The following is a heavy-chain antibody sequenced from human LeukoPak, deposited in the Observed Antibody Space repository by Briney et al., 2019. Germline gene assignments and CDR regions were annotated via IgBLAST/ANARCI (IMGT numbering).Heavy chain of an antibody. Sequence: KPSETLSLTCTVSGVSISSDYWSWIRQPAGKGLEWIGRFYTSGSTNYNPSLKSRVTMSVDTSKNQFSLKLKSVTAADTAVYYCARDRTVVGTYYYYGMDVWGQGTTVTVSS. J-gene: IGHJ6*02. CDR1: GVSISSDY. CDR3: ARDRTVVGTYYYYGMDV. CDR2: FYTSGST. D-gene: IGHD4-23*01. V-gene: IGHV4-4*07.